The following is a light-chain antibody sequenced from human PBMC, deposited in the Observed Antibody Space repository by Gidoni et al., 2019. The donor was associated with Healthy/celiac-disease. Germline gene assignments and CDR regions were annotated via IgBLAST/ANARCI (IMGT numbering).Light chain of an antibody. CDR3: LIYYGRARV. V-gene: IGLV7-43*01. CDR2: NTD. CDR1: TGAVTSGYF. J-gene: IGLJ3*02. Sequence: QTVVTQEPSLTVSPGGTVTLTCASSTGAVTSGYFTSWFQQKPGQAPRALIYNTDKKHSWTPARVSGSLLGGKAALTLSGVQPADEADYYCLIYYGRARVFGGGTKLTVL.